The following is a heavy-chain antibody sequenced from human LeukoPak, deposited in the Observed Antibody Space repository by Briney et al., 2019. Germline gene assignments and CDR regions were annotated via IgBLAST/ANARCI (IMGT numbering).Heavy chain of an antibody. CDR2: VSYAGFT. CDR3: ARDSGYYYYYMDV. Sequence: PSETLSLTCSVSDGFISSSSHYWGWIRQPPGKGLEWIASVSYAGFTYYNPSLKSRVTMSVDTSKNQFSLKLSSVTAADTAVYYCARDSGYYYYYMDVWGKGTTVTISS. CDR1: DGFISSSSHY. J-gene: IGHJ6*03. D-gene: IGHD3-10*01. V-gene: IGHV4-39*07.